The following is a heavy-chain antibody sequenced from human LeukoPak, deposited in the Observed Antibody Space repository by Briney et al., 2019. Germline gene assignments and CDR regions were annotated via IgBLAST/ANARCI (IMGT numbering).Heavy chain of an antibody. J-gene: IGHJ4*02. D-gene: IGHD3-22*01. Sequence: PSETLSLTCTVSGGSISSSSYYWGWIRQPPGKGLEWIGSIYYSGSTYYNPSLKSRVTISVDTSKNQFSLKLSSVTAADTAVYYCRGYREITMIVVGGYYFDYWGQGTLVTVFS. V-gene: IGHV4-39*01. CDR2: IYYSGST. CDR3: RGYREITMIVVGGYYFDY. CDR1: GGSISSSSYY.